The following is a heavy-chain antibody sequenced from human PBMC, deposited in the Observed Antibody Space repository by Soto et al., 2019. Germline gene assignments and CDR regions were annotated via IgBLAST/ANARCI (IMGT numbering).Heavy chain of an antibody. CDR1: RGSISPYY. CDR3: ARFSAPGSGLNWFAP. Sequence: SETLSLTCTVSRGSISPYYWSWIRQPPGEGLEWIGYIAYTGSTNYNPSLKSRVTISVDTSKNQLSLKLSSVTAADTAVYYCARFSAPGSGLNWFAPWGQGTLVTVSS. D-gene: IGHD3-3*01. J-gene: IGHJ5*02. CDR2: IAYTGST. V-gene: IGHV4-59*01.